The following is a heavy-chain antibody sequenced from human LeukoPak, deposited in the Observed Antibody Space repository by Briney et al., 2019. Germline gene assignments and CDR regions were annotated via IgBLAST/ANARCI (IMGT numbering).Heavy chain of an antibody. D-gene: IGHD3-10*02. CDR1: GFTFSSYE. CDR2: ISSSGSTI. CDR3: AELGITMIGGV. J-gene: IGHJ6*04. V-gene: IGHV3-48*03. Sequence: GGSLRLSCAASGFTFSSYETNWVRQAPGKGLEWVSYISSSGSTIYYADSVKGRFTISRDNAKNSLYLQMNSLGAEDTAVYYCAELGITMIGGVWGKGTTVTISS.